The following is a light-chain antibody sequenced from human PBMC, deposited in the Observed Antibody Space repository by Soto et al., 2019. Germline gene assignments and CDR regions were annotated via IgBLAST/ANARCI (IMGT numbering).Light chain of an antibody. CDR2: EVS. J-gene: IGLJ3*02. CDR1: SSDVGGYNY. CDR3: SSYTRSSTRV. Sequence: QCALTQPASVSGSPGQSITISCTGTSSDVGGYNYVSWYQQHPDKAPKLMIYEVSNRPSGISNRFSGSKSGNTASLTISGLQAEDEADYFCSSYTRSSTRVFGGGTKLTVL. V-gene: IGLV2-14*01.